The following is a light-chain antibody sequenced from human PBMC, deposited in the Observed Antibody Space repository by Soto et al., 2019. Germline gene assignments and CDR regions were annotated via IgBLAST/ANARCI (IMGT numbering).Light chain of an antibody. CDR2: GAS. V-gene: IGKV3-20*01. Sequence: EIVLPQSPGTLSLSPGERATLSCMASQSVSSSYLAWYQQKPGQAPRLLIYGASSRATGIPDRFSGSGSGTDFTLTISRLEPEDFAVYYCQQYGSSLWTFGQGTKVDIK. J-gene: IGKJ1*01. CDR1: QSVSSSY. CDR3: QQYGSSLWT.